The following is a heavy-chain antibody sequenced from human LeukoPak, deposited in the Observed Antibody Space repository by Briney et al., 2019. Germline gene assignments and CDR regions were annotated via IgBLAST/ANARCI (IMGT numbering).Heavy chain of an antibody. V-gene: IGHV1-8*01. CDR1: GYTFTSYD. CDR3: ARRSSGTIFGVVIIPPDYYYGMDV. J-gene: IGHJ6*02. Sequence: GASVKVSCKASGYTFTSYDINWVRQATGQGLEWMGWMNPNSGNTGYAQKFQGRVTITADESTSTAYMELSSLRSEDTAVYYCARRSSGTIFGVVIIPPDYYYGMDVWGQGTTVTVSS. D-gene: IGHD3-3*01. CDR2: MNPNSGNT.